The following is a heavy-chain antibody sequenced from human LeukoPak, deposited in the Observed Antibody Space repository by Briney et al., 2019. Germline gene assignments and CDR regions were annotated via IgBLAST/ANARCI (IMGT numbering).Heavy chain of an antibody. CDR2: INNSGGST. Sequence: GGSLRLSCAASGFTFSSYAMSWVRQAPGKGLEEVSGINNSGGSTYCADSLKRRFTISRDNYKNTLYLQMNSLRDEDTAVYYCAKASGYCSSTTSCYLYFDYWGQGSLVTVSS. CDR3: AKASGYCSSTTSCYLYFDY. V-gene: IGHV3-23*01. J-gene: IGHJ4*02. CDR1: GFTFSSYA. D-gene: IGHD2-2*01.